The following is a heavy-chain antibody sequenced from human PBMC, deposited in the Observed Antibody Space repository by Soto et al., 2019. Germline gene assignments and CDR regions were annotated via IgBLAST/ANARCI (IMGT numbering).Heavy chain of an antibody. D-gene: IGHD3-22*01. Sequence: PGGSLRLSCAASGFTFSSYGMHWVRQAPGKGLEWVAVISYDGSNKYYADSVKGRFTISRDNSKNTLYLQMNSLRAEDTAVYYCAKANGGSDPYYYDSSGYNRAPWFDPWGQGTLVTVSS. CDR1: GFTFSSYG. V-gene: IGHV3-30*18. CDR3: AKANGGSDPYYYDSSGYNRAPWFDP. J-gene: IGHJ5*02. CDR2: ISYDGSNK.